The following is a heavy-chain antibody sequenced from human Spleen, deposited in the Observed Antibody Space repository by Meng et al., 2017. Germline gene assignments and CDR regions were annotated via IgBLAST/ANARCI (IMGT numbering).Heavy chain of an antibody. CDR2: INPNSGGT. J-gene: IGHJ5*02. V-gene: IGHV1-2*04. CDR3: ARSLVTTIPNFDP. D-gene: IGHD2-21*02. CDR1: GYTFTGYY. Sequence: QVQLVQSGAEVKKPGASVKVSCKASGYTFTGYYMHWVRQAPGQGLEWMGWINPNSGGTNYAQKFQGWVTMTRGTSISTAYMELSSLKSDDTAVYYCARSLVTTIPNFDPWGQGTLVTVSS.